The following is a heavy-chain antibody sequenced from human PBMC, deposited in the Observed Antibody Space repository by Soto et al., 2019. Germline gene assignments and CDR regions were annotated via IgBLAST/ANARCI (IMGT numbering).Heavy chain of an antibody. CDR2: IIPIFGTA. CDR3: ARNGVGYSGSAYSYNWFDP. Sequence: QVQLVQSGAEVKKPGSSVKVSCKASGGTFSSYAISWVRQAPGQGLEWMGGIIPIFGTANYAQKFQGRVTITADESTSTAYMELSSLRSEDTAVYYCARNGVGYSGSAYSYNWFDPWGQGTLVTVSS. CDR1: GGTFSSYA. J-gene: IGHJ5*02. D-gene: IGHD5-12*01. V-gene: IGHV1-69*01.